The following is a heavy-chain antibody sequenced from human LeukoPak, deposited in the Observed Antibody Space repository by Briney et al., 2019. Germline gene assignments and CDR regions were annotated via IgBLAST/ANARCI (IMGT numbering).Heavy chain of an antibody. Sequence: GGSLRLSCAASGFTFSNAWMSWVRQAPGKGLEWVGRIKSKTDGGTTDYAAPVKGRFTISRDDSKNTLYLQMNSLKTEDTAVYYCTTCSSTADYYYMDVWGKGTTVTVSS. CDR1: GFTFSNAW. J-gene: IGHJ6*03. CDR3: TTCSSTADYYYMDV. V-gene: IGHV3-15*01. CDR2: IKSKTDGGTT. D-gene: IGHD2-2*01.